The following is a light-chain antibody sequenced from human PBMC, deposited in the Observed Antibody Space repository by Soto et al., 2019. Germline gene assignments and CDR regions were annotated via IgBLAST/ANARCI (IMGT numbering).Light chain of an antibody. V-gene: IGKV1D-12*01. CDR3: LQDYNYPWT. Sequence: DIQMTQSPSSVSASVGDRVTFTCRASQGISSWLAWYQQKPGKAPKLLIYAASTLQGAVPSRFSGRGSGTDFSLTISSLQPEDFATYYCLQDYNYPWTFGQGTKVEIK. J-gene: IGKJ1*01. CDR2: AAS. CDR1: QGISSW.